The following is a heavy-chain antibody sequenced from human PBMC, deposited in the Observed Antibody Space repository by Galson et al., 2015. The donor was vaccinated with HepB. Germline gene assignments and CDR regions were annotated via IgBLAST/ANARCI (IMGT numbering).Heavy chain of an antibody. CDR3: ARARAWIQLWSDAFDI. V-gene: IGHV3-33*01. Sequence: SLRLSCAASGFTFSSYGMHWVRQAPGKGLEGVAVIWYDGSNKYYADSVKGRFTISRDNSKNTLYLQINSLRAEDTAVYYCARARAWIQLWSDAFDIWGQGTMVTVSS. J-gene: IGHJ3*02. D-gene: IGHD5-18*01. CDR2: IWYDGSNK. CDR1: GFTFSSYG.